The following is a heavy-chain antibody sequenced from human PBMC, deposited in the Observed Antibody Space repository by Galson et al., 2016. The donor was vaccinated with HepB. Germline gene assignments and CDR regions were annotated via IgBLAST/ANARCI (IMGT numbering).Heavy chain of an antibody. J-gene: IGHJ5*02. Sequence: SLRLSCAASGFTFDDYVLHWIRQAPGKGLEWVALINWDGSFTHYGDSVKGRVTISRDNSKNSVFLQMHSLTVEDTALYYCAKDFSFGVGSSWFDHWGRGTLVSVSS. CDR2: INWDGSFT. CDR3: AKDFSFGVGSSWFDH. V-gene: IGHV3-43D*04. D-gene: IGHD6-13*01. CDR1: GFTFDDYV.